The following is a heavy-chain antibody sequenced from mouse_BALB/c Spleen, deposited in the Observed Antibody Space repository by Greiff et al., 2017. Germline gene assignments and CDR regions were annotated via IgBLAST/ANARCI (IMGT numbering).Heavy chain of an antibody. D-gene: IGHD1-1*01. J-gene: IGHJ1*01. Sequence: EVKVVESGGGLVKPGGSLKLSCAASGFTFSSYAMPWVRQTPEKRLEWVATISSGGSYTYYPDSVKGRFTISRDNAKNTLYLQMSSLRSEDTAMYYCARPQFITTVVANGYFDVWGAGTTVTVSS. CDR2: ISSGGSYT. CDR3: ARPQFITTVVANGYFDV. V-gene: IGHV5-9-3*01. CDR1: GFTFSSYA.